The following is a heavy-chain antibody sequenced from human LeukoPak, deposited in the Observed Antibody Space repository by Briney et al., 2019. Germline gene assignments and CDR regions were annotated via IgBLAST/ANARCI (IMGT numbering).Heavy chain of an antibody. V-gene: IGHV3-23*01. CDR2: ISGSGGST. Sequence: PGGSLRLSCAASGFAFSSYAMSWVRQAPGKGLEWVSAISGSGGSTYYADSVKGRFTISRDNSKNTLYLQMNSLRAEDTAVYYCAKVPEMATIRDAFDIWGQGTMVTVSS. CDR3: AKVPEMATIRDAFDI. CDR1: GFAFSSYA. D-gene: IGHD5-24*01. J-gene: IGHJ3*02.